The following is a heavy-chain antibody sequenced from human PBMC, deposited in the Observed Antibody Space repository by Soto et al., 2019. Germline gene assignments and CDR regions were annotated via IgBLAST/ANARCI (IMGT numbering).Heavy chain of an antibody. J-gene: IGHJ5*02. CDR3: AKGRTGSEKNNWFDP. CDR1: GFIFDDYA. CDR2: ISWNSGSI. Sequence: EVQLAESGGGLVQPGRSLRLSCAASGFIFDDYAMHWVRQAPGKGPEWVSGISWNSGSIGYADSVKGRFTISRDNAKNSLYLQVNSLRAEDTALYYCAKGRTGSEKNNWFDPWGQGTLVTVSS. D-gene: IGHD1-1*01. V-gene: IGHV3-9*01.